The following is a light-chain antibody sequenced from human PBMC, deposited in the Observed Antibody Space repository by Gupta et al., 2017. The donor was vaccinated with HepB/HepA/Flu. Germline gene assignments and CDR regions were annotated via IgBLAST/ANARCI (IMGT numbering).Light chain of an antibody. V-gene: IGKV1-9*01. J-gene: IGKJ5*01. CDR2: VAS. Sequence: DIQLTQSPSFLSASVGDRVTITCRASQGIRSYLAWYQQKPGKAPKLLIYVASTVQSGVPSRVSGSGSGTEFTLTISSRQPEDFASYYCQQMKNFPITFGQGTRLEIK. CDR3: QQMKNFPIT. CDR1: QGIRSY.